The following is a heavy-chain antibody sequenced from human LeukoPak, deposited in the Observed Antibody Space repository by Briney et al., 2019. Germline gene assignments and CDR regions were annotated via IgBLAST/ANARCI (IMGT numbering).Heavy chain of an antibody. Sequence: GGSLRLSCAASGFSLTVYDMVWVRQAPGKGLEWIASTGLSSSYIGYADSVKGRFTISRDNGENSVYLQMNSLRAEDTAVYFCARERSYCSGATCSLDLWGQGTLVTVSS. CDR3: ARERSYCSGATCSLDL. J-gene: IGHJ5*02. CDR2: TGLSSSYI. D-gene: IGHD2-15*01. CDR1: GFSLTVYD. V-gene: IGHV3-21*01.